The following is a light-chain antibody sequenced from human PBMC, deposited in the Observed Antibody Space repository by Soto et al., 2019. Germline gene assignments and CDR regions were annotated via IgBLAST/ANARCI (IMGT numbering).Light chain of an antibody. CDR3: QQYNSWPRT. V-gene: IGKV3-15*01. CDR1: QSVNSN. Sequence: EIVMTQSPAPLSVSLWERATLSCRASQSVNSNLAWYQQKPGQAPRLLIYGASSRATGIPARFSGSGSGTEFTLTITSLQSEDFAVYYCQQYNSWPRTFGQGTKVDI. CDR2: GAS. J-gene: IGKJ1*01.